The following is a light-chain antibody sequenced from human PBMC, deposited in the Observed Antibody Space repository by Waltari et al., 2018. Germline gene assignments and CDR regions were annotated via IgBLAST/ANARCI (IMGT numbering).Light chain of an antibody. J-gene: IGLJ2*01. CDR1: IIGSKS. V-gene: IGLV3-21*02. CDR2: DDS. Sequence: YVLTQPPSVSVAPGQTARVTCGGNIIGSKSVPWYQQKSGQAPVLVVSDDSDRPSGIPERFSGSNAGHTATLTISGVEAGDEADYYCQVWESRSDVIFGGGTKLTVL. CDR3: QVWESRSDVI.